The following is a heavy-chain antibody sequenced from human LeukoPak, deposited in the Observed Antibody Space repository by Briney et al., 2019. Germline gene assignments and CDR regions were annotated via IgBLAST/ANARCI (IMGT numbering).Heavy chain of an antibody. Sequence: ASVKVSCKTSGYTFTGYYMHWVRQAPGQGLEWMGRINPNSGGTNYAQKFQGRVTMTRDTSISTAYMELSRLRSDDTAVYYCASLQHGTSTFGRVIVYYYYGMDVWGQGTTVTVSS. D-gene: IGHD3-16*02. V-gene: IGHV1-2*06. CDR3: ASLQHGTSTFGRVIVYYYYGMDV. J-gene: IGHJ6*02. CDR1: GYTFTGYY. CDR2: INPNSGGT.